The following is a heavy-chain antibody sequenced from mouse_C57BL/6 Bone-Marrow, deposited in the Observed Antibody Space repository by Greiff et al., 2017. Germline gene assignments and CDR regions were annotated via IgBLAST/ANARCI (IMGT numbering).Heavy chain of an antibody. CDR1: GFNIKNTY. CDR2: IDPANGNT. V-gene: IGHV14-3*01. Sequence: EVKLQESVAELVRPGASVKLSCTASGFNIKNTYMHWVKQRPEQCLEWIGRIDPANGNTKYAPKFQGQATITADTSSNTAYLQLSSLTSEDTAIYYCALPITTVVATRYFDVWGTGTTVTVSS. J-gene: IGHJ1*03. CDR3: ALPITTVVATRYFDV. D-gene: IGHD1-1*01.